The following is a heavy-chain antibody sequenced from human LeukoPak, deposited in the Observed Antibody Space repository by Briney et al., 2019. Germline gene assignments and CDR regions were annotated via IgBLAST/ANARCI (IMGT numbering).Heavy chain of an antibody. CDR1: GFTFSSYA. V-gene: IGHV3-23*01. D-gene: IGHD6-13*01. CDR3: AKSFGPVIAGAGTGAD. CDR2: ISGSGTNT. J-gene: IGHJ4*02. Sequence: PGGSLRLSCEASGFTFSSYAMNWVRQAPGKGLEGVAIISGSGTNTYYADSVKGRFTISRDNSKNTLYLQMNSLRAEDTAVYYCAKSFGPVIAGAGTGADWGQGTLVTVSS.